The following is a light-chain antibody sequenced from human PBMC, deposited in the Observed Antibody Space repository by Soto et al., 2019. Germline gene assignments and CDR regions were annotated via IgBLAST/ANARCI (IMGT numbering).Light chain of an antibody. CDR2: EVR. CDR3: SSYASGSPYV. J-gene: IGLJ1*01. Sequence: QSALTQPASVSGSPGQSITISCTGTSSDIGGYNYVSWYQQHPGKGPKLMIYEVRNRPSGISNRFSASKSGNTASLTISGLQAEDEAHYYCSSYASGSPYVFGTGTKVTVL. V-gene: IGLV2-14*01. CDR1: SSDIGGYNY.